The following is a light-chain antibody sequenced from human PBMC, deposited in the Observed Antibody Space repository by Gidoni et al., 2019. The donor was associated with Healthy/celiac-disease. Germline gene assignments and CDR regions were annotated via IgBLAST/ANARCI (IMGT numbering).Light chain of an antibody. CDR1: QSVSSSY. CDR2: GAS. CDR3: QQYGSSPLT. J-gene: IGKJ4*01. Sequence: EIVLTQSPGTLSLSPGERATLSCRASQSVSSSYLAWYQQKPGQAPRLLIYGASSRATGIPDRFSGSGSGTDFTLTISRLEPEDFPVYYCQQYGSSPLTFGGXTKVEIK. V-gene: IGKV3-20*01.